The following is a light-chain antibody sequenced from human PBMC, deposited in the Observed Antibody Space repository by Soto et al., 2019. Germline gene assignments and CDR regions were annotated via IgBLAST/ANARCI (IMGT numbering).Light chain of an antibody. V-gene: IGKV1-39*01. J-gene: IGKJ5*01. CDR1: QGITSY. CDR3: QQSYSTPIT. CDR2: SAS. Sequence: IQFTQSPSSLSASVGDRVTITCRASQGITSYLAWYQQRPGKAPGLLIYSASTLQSGVPSRFSGSGSGTDFTLTISSLQPEDFATYYCQQSYSTPITFGQGTRLEIK.